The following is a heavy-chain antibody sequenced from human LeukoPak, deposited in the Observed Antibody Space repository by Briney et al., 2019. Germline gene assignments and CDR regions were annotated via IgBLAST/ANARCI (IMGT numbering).Heavy chain of an antibody. D-gene: IGHD2-2*01. Sequence: GSLRLSCAASGFTFSSYAMNWVRQAPGKGLEWVSGTGSTGVSTFYADSVKGRFTVSRDNSKNTLSLQMNSLRAEDTAVYYCAKDPGVVPAHYFDYWGQGTLVTVSS. CDR2: TGSTGVST. CDR3: AKDPGVVPAHYFDY. CDR1: GFTFSSYA. J-gene: IGHJ4*02. V-gene: IGHV3-23*01.